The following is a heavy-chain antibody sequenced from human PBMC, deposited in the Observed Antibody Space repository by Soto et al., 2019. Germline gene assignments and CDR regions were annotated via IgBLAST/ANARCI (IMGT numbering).Heavy chain of an antibody. CDR2: ISGSSAYI. Sequence: EVQLVESGGGLVKPGGSLRLSCAATGFTFGSYSMNWVRQAPGKGLEWVSSISGSSAYIYYADSVKGRFTISRDNAKNSLYLQMNSLRVEDTALYYCARALSGSFYWGQGTLVTVSS. CDR3: ARALSGSFY. J-gene: IGHJ4*02. CDR1: GFTFGSYS. D-gene: IGHD3-10*01. V-gene: IGHV3-21*01.